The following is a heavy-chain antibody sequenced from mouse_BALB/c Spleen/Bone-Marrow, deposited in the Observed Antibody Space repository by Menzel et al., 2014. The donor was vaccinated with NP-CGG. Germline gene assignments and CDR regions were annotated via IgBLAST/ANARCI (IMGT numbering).Heavy chain of an antibody. V-gene: IGHV5-9-3*01. CDR1: GFTFSSYA. J-gene: IGHJ2*01. Sequence: EVNLVESGGGLVKPGGSLKLSCAASGFTFSSYAMSWVRQTTEKRLEWVATISSGGSYTYYPDSVKGRFTISRDNAKNTLYLQMSSLRSEDTAMYYCARHGITRLLDYWGQGTTLTVSS. CDR3: ARHGITRLLDY. CDR2: ISSGGSYT. D-gene: IGHD2-4*01.